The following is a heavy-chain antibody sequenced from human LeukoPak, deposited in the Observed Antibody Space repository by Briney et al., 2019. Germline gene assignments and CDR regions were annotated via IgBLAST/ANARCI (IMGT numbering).Heavy chain of an antibody. CDR3: ARGRGYCSGGTCHNWFDP. J-gene: IGHJ5*02. Sequence: NPSETLSLTCTVSGGSISSYYWSWIRQPAGKGLEWIGRIYTSGSTNYNPSLKSRVTISVDTSKNQFSLKLSSVTAADTAVYYCARGRGYCSGGTCHNWFDPWGQGTLVTVSS. CDR1: GGSISSYY. CDR2: IYTSGST. V-gene: IGHV4-4*07. D-gene: IGHD2-15*01.